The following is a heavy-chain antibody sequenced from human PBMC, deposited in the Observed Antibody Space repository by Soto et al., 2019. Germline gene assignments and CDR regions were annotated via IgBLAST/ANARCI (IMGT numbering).Heavy chain of an antibody. Sequence: PVKVSCKSSGYTFTDYYIHWVRQAPGQGLEWMGWINPNSGGTNYAQKFQGRVTMTRDTSISTAYMELSRLRSDDTAVYYCARCPPGDSKTNWLAHRGQRTLVTVSS. CDR1: GYTFTDYY. CDR2: INPNSGGT. V-gene: IGHV1-2*02. D-gene: IGHD5-18*01. J-gene: IGHJ5*02. CDR3: ARCPPGDSKTNWLAH.